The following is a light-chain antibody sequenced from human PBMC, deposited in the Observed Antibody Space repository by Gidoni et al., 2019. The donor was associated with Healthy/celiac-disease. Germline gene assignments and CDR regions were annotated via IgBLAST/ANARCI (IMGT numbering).Light chain of an antibody. CDR2: WAS. CDR1: QSVLYSSNNKNY. CDR3: QQYYSTPPWT. Sequence: DIVMTQSPDSLAVSLGERATINCKSSQSVLYSSNNKNYLAWYQQKPGQPPKLLIYWASTRESGVPDRFSGSGSWTDFTLTISSLQAEDVAVSYCQQYYSTPPWTFGQGTKVEIK. J-gene: IGKJ1*01. V-gene: IGKV4-1*01.